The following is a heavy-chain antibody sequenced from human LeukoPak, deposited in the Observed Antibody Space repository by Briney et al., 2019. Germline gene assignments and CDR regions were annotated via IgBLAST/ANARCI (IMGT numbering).Heavy chain of an antibody. J-gene: IGHJ4*02. Sequence: GGSLRLSCAASGFTFSGYGMHWVRQAPGKGLEWVSSISSSSSYIYYADSVKGRFTISRDNAKNSLYLQMNSLRAEDTAVYYCARDPHAYYYDSSGYYDRDYWGQGTLVTVSS. CDR2: ISSSSSYI. D-gene: IGHD3-22*01. CDR3: ARDPHAYYYDSSGYYDRDY. CDR1: GFTFSGYG. V-gene: IGHV3-21*01.